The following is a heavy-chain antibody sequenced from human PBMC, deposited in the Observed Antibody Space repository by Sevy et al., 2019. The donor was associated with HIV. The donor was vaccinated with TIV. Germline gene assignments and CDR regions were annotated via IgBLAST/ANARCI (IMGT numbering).Heavy chain of an antibody. CDR3: VRAIGAAGSY. D-gene: IGHD6-13*01. Sequence: GGSLKLSCEASRFSFSSYWMSWVRQAPGKGLEWVANIKEDGSMIYYVDSVKGRFTISRDNAKNSVYLQMTSLRAEDAALYYCVRAIGAAGSYWGQGTLVTVSS. CDR2: IKEDGSMI. V-gene: IGHV3-7*01. CDR1: RFSFSSYW. J-gene: IGHJ4*02.